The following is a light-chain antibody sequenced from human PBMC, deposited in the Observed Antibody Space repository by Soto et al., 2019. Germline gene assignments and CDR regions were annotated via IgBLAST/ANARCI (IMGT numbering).Light chain of an antibody. CDR1: SGHSSYI. Sequence: QPVLTQSSSASASLGSSVKITCTLSSGHSSYIIAWHQQQPGKAPRYLMKLEGSGSYNKGSGVPDRFSGSSSGADRYLTISNLQFEDEADYYCETWDFNTRVFGGGTKLTVL. CDR2: LEGSGSY. CDR3: ETWDFNTRV. J-gene: IGLJ3*02. V-gene: IGLV4-60*02.